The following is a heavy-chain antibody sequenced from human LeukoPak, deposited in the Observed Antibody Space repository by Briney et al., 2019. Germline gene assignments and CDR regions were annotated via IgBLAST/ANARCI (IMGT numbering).Heavy chain of an antibody. V-gene: IGHV3-7*03. CDR2: IKQDGSAK. D-gene: IGHD1-26*01. Sequence: QPGGSLRLSCAASGFTFNNYWMSWARQVPGKGLQWVANIKQDGSAKFYVDSVKGRFTISRDNSGNTLHLQMNSLRAEDTAVYYCAKGNPSIVKWRDPFDIWGQGTTVTVSS. CDR3: AKGNPSIVKWRDPFDI. J-gene: IGHJ3*02. CDR1: GFTFNNYW.